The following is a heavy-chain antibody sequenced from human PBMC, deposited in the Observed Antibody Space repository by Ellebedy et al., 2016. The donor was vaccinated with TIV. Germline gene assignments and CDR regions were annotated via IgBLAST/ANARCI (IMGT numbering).Heavy chain of an antibody. V-gene: IGHV3-7*01. CDR3: ATQWELYD. Sequence: PGGSLRLSCAASGFTFTTYWMSWVRQAPGKGLEWVANIKQDGSEKYYVDSVKGRFTISRDNAKNSLSLQMDSLRVEDTGVYYCATQWELYDWGQGTPVTVSS. CDR2: IKQDGSEK. J-gene: IGHJ4*02. D-gene: IGHD1-26*01. CDR1: GFTFTTYW.